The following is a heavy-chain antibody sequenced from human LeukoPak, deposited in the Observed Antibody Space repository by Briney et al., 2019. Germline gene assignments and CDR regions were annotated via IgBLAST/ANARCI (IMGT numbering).Heavy chain of an antibody. D-gene: IGHD5-18*01. CDR2: IKEDVVEK. J-gene: IGHJ4*02. CDR1: VFSLSSYW. Sequence: GGGLRLSRAPSVFSLSSYWLRWVRQAPGEGGEGVANIKEDVVEKYNVDSVKGRFSISRDNSQITQSLQMKTPRGEGTAAYRCAKDDDSGGYKHWGGGTLNTLCS. CDR3: AKDDDSGGYKH. V-gene: IGHV3-7*03.